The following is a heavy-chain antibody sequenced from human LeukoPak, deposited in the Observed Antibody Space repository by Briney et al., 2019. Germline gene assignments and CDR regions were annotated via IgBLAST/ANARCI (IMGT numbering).Heavy chain of an antibody. D-gene: IGHD6-13*01. J-gene: IGHJ4*02. CDR2: LYYSGGT. Sequence: SETLSLTCTVSGGSISSSSYYWGWLRQPPGKGLEWIGSLYYSGGTYYSPSLKSRVTISVDTSKNQFSLKLSSVTAADTAVYYCARLVVSSWYHEVLLGRDYWGQGTLVTVSS. V-gene: IGHV4-39*01. CDR3: ARLVVSSWYHEVLLGRDY. CDR1: GGSISSSSYY.